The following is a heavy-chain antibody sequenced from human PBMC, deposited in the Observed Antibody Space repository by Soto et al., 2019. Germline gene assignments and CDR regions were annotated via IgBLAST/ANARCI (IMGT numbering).Heavy chain of an antibody. Sequence: QVQLHESGPGLVKPSETLSLTCTVSGGSISSYYWSWIRQPPGKGLEWIGYIYYSGSTNYNPSLKSRVTISVDTSKNQFSLKLSSVTAEDTAVYYCARHHDYWGQGTLVTVSS. V-gene: IGHV4-59*08. J-gene: IGHJ4*02. CDR2: IYYSGST. CDR1: GGSISSYY. CDR3: ARHHDY.